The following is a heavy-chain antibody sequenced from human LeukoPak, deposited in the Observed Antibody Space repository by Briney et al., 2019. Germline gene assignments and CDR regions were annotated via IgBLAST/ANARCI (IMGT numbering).Heavy chain of an antibody. CDR2: IYPRGST. CDR1: GASISSYC. CDR3: ATSYDSKTAPYDL. V-gene: IGHV4-4*09. D-gene: IGHD3-3*01. J-gene: IGHJ5*02. Sequence: SETLSLTCTVSGASISSYCWSWVRQPPGKGLEWIGYIYPRGSTDYNSSLKSRVTVSVDTSKNQVSMELRSLTATDTAVYYCATSYDSKTAPYDLWGQGTLVTVSS.